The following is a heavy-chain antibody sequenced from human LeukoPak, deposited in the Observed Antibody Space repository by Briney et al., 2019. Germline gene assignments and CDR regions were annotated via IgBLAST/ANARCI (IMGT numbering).Heavy chain of an antibody. CDR2: ITTYNGDT. J-gene: IGHJ4*02. Sequence: ASVKVSCKAFGYTFTSHTITWVRQAPGQGLEWMGWITTYNGDTNYAQKLQGRVTMTTDTSTSTAYMELSSLRSEDTAVYYCATSEKGGYSYGWNYWGQGTLVTVSS. V-gene: IGHV1-18*01. D-gene: IGHD5-18*01. CDR3: ATSEKGGYSYGWNY. CDR1: GYTFTSHT.